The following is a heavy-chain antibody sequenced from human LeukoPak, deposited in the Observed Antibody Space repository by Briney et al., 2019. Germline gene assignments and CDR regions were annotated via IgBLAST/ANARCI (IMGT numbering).Heavy chain of an antibody. Sequence: GGSLRLSCAASGFSFSGAWMSWVRQAPGKGLEWVGRVKGKTDGGTTDYAAPVRGRFTISRDDSKNTLYLQMNSLRAEDTAGYYCARDDYWGQGTLVTVSS. CDR2: VKGKTDGGTT. CDR1: GFSFSGAW. CDR3: ARDDY. V-gene: IGHV3-15*01. J-gene: IGHJ4*02.